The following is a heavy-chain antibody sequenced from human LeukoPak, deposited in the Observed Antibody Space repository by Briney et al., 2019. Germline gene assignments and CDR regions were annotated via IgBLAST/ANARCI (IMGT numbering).Heavy chain of an antibody. D-gene: IGHD1-26*01. V-gene: IGHV4-59*08. CDR2: IYYSGST. J-gene: IGHJ4*02. CDR1: GGSFSGYY. CDR3: ARLPPLAVVGATDYFDY. Sequence: SETLSLTCAVYGGSFSGYYWSWIRQPPGKGLEWIGYIYYSGSTNYNPSLKSRVTISVDTSKNQFSLKLSSVTAADTAVYYCARLPPLAVVGATDYFDYWGQGTLVTVSS.